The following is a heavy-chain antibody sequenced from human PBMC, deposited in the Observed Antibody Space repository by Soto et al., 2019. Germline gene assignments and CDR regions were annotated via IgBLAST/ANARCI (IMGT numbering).Heavy chain of an antibody. V-gene: IGHV1-18*01. CDR1: GYTFTSYG. D-gene: IGHD5-18*01. CDR2: ISAYHGNT. J-gene: IGHJ4*02. CDR3: AKAHRFTAMVDY. Sequence: QVQLVQSGAEVKKPGASVKVSCKASGYTFTSYGISWVRQAPGQGLEWMGWISAYHGNTNYAQKLQGRFTMTRDTATSTAYMELRSMRADDTAVYYCAKAHRFTAMVDYWGQGTLDTVSS.